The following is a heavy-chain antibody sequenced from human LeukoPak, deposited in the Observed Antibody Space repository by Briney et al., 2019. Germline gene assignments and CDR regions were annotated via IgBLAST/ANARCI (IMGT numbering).Heavy chain of an antibody. CDR3: AGGDSSAWSDY. V-gene: IGHV3-53*01. D-gene: IGHD6-19*01. J-gene: IGHJ4*02. CDR2: IYGGGTT. CDR1: GFTVSRDY. Sequence: GGSLRLSCAASGFTVSRDYMSWVRQAPGKGLEWVSVIYGGGTTYYADSVRGRFTISRDNSKNTLYLQMNSLRAEDTAVYYCAGGDSSAWSDYWGQGTLVTVSS.